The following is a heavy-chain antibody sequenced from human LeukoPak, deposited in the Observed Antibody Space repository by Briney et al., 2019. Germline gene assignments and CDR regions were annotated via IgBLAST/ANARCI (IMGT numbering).Heavy chain of an antibody. CDR1: GLTFSNAW. CDR2: IKRKTFGGPT. D-gene: IGHD3-16*01. V-gene: IGHV3-15*01. CDR3: TTLGAFDY. Sequence: GGSLSLPCAASGLTFSNAWMSWVRQAPGKGLEWVGGIKRKTFGGPTDNAAPVKGRFTISRDDSKKPQYLHMNTLKTEYTAIYFCTTLGAFDYWGQGTLVTVSS. J-gene: IGHJ4*02.